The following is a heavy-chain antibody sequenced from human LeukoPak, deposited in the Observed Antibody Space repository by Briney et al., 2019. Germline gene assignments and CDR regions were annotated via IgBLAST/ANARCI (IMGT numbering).Heavy chain of an antibody. CDR1: GFTFRSYS. D-gene: IGHD4-11*01. Sequence: GGSLRLSCAASGFTFRSYSMNWVRQAPGKGLEWVSSISSSSSYIYYADSVKGRFTISRDNAKNSLYLQMNSLRAEDTAVYYCARDNEGSNYGVFSWYFDYWGQGTMVTVSS. V-gene: IGHV3-21*01. CDR2: ISSSSSYI. J-gene: IGHJ4*02. CDR3: ARDNEGSNYGVFSWYFDY.